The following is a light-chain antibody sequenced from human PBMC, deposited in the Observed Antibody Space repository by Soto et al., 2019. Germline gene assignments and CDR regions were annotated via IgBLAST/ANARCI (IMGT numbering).Light chain of an antibody. J-gene: IGKJ3*01. Sequence: EIVMTQSPATLSVSPGERATLSCRASQSVSSSLAWYQQKPGQAPRLLIYGASTRATGIPARFSGSGSGTEFTLNISSLQSEDFAVYYCQQYNNWPPAFTFGPGTKVDIK. CDR1: QSVSSS. V-gene: IGKV3-15*01. CDR3: QQYNNWPPAFT. CDR2: GAS.